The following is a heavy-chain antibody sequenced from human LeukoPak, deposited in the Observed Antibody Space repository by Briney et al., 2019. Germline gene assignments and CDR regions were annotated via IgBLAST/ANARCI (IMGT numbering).Heavy chain of an antibody. Sequence: GGSLRLSCAASGFTVSSNYMSWVRQAPGKGLEWVSVIYSGGSTYYADSVKGRFTISRDNSKNTLYLQMNSLRAEDTAVYYCARVRWDYYDSSGYYYVDYWGQGTLVTVSS. J-gene: IGHJ4*02. D-gene: IGHD3-22*01. CDR1: GFTVSSNY. V-gene: IGHV3-53*01. CDR3: ARVRWDYYDSSGYYYVDY. CDR2: IYSGGST.